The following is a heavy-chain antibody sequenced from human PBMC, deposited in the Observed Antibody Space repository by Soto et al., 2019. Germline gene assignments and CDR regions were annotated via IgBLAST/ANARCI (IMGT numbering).Heavy chain of an antibody. CDR2: IYWDDYK. V-gene: IGHV2-5*02. Sequence: QISLKESGPTLVKPSQTLTLTCTFSGFSLSTSGVGVGWIRQPPGKDLEWLALIYWDDYKLYSPSLKSRLTIPKDTSKNQVVLTMTNMDPVDTATYYCAHRPDIAVAGATFDYWGQGTLVTVSS. J-gene: IGHJ4*02. CDR1: GFSLSTSGVG. D-gene: IGHD6-19*01. CDR3: AHRPDIAVAGATFDY.